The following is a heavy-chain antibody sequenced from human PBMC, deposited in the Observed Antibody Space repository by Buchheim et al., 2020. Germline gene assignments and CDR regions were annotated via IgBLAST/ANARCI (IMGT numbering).Heavy chain of an antibody. D-gene: IGHD6-6*01. V-gene: IGHV1-8*01. J-gene: IGHJ6*03. CDR1: VYTFTSYD. CDR2: MNPNSFTT. Sequence: QVQLVQSGAEVTKPGASVKVSFQASVYTFTSYDINWVRQATGPWLEWMGWMNPNSFTTGYSPKFQGRVTMTRNTSIRPAYMELSSLRSEDTAVYYCARAAIAARRRYYYYYMDVWGKGTT. CDR3: ARAAIAARRRYYYYYMDV.